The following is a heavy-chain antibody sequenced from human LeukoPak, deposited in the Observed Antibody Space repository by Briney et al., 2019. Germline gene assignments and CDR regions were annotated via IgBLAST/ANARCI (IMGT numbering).Heavy chain of an antibody. CDR3: AKDWATLPSRLSPFDS. Sequence: GRSLRLSCAASGFTFSGYAMSWVRQAPGKGLEWVSTISATGGGTVYADSVKGRFTISRDNSENMLLLRMNSLRADDTAVYYCAKDWATLPSRLSPFDSWGQGILVTVSS. CDR2: ISATGGGT. CDR1: GFTFSGYA. V-gene: IGHV3-23*01. J-gene: IGHJ4*02. D-gene: IGHD6-6*01.